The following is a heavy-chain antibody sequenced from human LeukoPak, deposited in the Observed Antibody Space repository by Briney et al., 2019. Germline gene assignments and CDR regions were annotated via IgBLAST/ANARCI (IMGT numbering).Heavy chain of an antibody. J-gene: IGHJ3*02. V-gene: IGHV4-34*01. Sequence: PSETLSLTCAVYGGSFSGYYWSWIRQPPGKGLEWIGEINHSGSTNYNPSLKSRVTISVDTSKNQFSLKLSSVTAADTAVYYCARGVGYYYDSSGYLDAFDIWGQGTMVTVSS. CDR2: INHSGST. CDR3: ARGVGYYYDSSGYLDAFDI. D-gene: IGHD3-22*01. CDR1: GGSFSGYY.